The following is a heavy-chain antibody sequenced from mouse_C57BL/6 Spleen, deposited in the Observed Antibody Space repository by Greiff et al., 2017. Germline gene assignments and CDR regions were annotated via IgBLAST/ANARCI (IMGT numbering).Heavy chain of an antibody. V-gene: IGHV3-5*01. J-gene: IGHJ4*01. CDR3: ARVPGVVPDYYAMDY. CDR2: IYYSGTI. CDR1: GISITTGNYR. Sequence: EVQLQESGPGLVKPSQTVFLTCTVTGISITTGNYRWSWIRQFPGNKLEWIGYIYYSGTITYNPSLTSRPTITRDTPKNQFFLEMNSLTAEDTATYDCARVPGVVPDYYAMDYWGQGTSVTVSS. D-gene: IGHD6-2*01.